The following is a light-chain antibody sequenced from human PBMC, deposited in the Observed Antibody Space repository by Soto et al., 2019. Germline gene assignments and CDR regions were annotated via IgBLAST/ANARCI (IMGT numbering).Light chain of an antibody. CDR2: GAS. CDR1: HSVSSSS. V-gene: IGKV3-20*01. CDR3: QRYGSSPRT. J-gene: IGKJ1*01. Sequence: EIVLTQSPGTLSLSPGERATLSCRTSHSVSSSSLAWYQQKRGQAPRLLIHGASSRATGIPDRFSGSGSGTDFTLTISRLEPEDFAVYYCQRYGSSPRTFGQGTKVDIK.